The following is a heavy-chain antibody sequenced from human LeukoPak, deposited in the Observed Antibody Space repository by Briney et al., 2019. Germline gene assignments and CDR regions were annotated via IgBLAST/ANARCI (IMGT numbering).Heavy chain of an antibody. J-gene: IGHJ4*02. V-gene: IGHV3-23*01. CDR1: GFTFSGYA. Sequence: PGGSLRLSCPPSGFTFSGYAMSWVRQAPGKGREWVSGMSGSSGGSTYYADSVKGRFTISRDNSKNTLYLQMSSLRAEDTAVYYCARATAVAGPFDYWGQGALVTVSS. CDR2: MSGSSGGST. CDR3: ARATAVAGPFDY. D-gene: IGHD6-19*01.